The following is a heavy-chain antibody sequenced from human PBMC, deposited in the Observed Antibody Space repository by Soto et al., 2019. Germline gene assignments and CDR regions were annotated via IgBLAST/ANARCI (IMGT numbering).Heavy chain of an antibody. CDR1: GYTFTGYY. CDR2: INPNSGGT. D-gene: IGHD2-2*01. Sequence: ASVKVSCKASGYTFTGYYMHWVRQAPGQGLEWMGWINPNSGGTNYEQKFQGWVTMTRDTSISTAYMELSRLRSDDTAVYYCARGARYCSSTSCYDYWGQGTLVTVSS. J-gene: IGHJ4*02. CDR3: ARGARYCSSTSCYDY. V-gene: IGHV1-2*04.